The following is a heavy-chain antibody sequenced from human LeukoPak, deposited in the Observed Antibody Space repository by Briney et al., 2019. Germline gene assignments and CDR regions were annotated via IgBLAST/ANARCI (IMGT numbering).Heavy chain of an antibody. D-gene: IGHD3-3*01. CDR2: VSNTGGGT. J-gene: IGHJ4*02. V-gene: IGHV3-23*01. CDR3: AKEGRGNFWSGYSDY. CDR1: GLTFSTYA. Sequence: SGGSLRLSCAASGLTFSTYAMSWVRQAPGKGLEWVSLVSNTGGGTYYGDSVRGRFTISRDNSKNTVYLQMNSLRAEDTAVYFCAKEGRGNFWSGYSDYWGQGTLVTVSS.